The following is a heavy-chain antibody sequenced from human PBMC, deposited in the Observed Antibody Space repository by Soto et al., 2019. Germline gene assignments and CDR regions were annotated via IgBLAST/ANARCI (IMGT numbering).Heavy chain of an antibody. CDR3: AREGPRSYYYYGMDV. V-gene: IGHV1-18*01. CDR1: GYTFSMSG. Sequence: QVQLVQSGAEVKKPGASVKVSCKSSGYTFSMSGISWVRQAPGQGLEWMGWISGYNGKTNYEQKLQDRVTMTTDTATNMADRERRSLRSDDTAVYYCAREGPRSYYYYGMDVWGQGTTVTVSS. CDR2: ISGYNGKT. J-gene: IGHJ6*02.